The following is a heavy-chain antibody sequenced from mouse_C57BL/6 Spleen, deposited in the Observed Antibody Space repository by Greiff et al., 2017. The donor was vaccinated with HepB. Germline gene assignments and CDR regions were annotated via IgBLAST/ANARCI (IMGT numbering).Heavy chain of an antibody. CDR1: GFTFTDYY. CDR3: ARGEWDAMGC. CDR2: IRNKANGYTT. Sequence: EVQLMESGGGLVQPGGSLSLSCAASGFTFTDYYMSWVRQPPGKALEWLGFIRNKANGYTTEYSASVKGRFTISRDNSQSILYLQMNALRAEDSATYYCARGEWDAMGCWGQGTSVTVAS. D-gene: IGHD4-1*01. J-gene: IGHJ4*01. V-gene: IGHV7-3*01.